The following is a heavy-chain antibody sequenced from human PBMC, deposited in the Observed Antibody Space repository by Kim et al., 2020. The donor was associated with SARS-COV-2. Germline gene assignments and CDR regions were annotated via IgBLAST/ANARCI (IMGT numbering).Heavy chain of an antibody. CDR3: ARDYQYGPSPSVLSANYYYDGMDV. V-gene: IGHV1-18*01. CDR1: GYTFTSYG. J-gene: IGHJ6*02. Sequence: ASVKVSCKASGYTFTSYGISWVRQAPGQGLEWMGWISAYNGNTTYAQKIQGRVTMTTDTSTSTAYMELRSLRSDDTAVYYCARDYQYGPSPSVLSANYYYDGMDVWGQGTTVTVSS. D-gene: IGHD2-2*01. CDR2: ISAYNGNT.